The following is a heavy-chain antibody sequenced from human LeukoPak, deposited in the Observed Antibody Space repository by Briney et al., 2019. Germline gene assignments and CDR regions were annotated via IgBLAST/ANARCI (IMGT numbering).Heavy chain of an antibody. D-gene: IGHD3-22*01. CDR2: INPSGDST. CDR1: GYTFSSYY. CDR3: ARVTYSNGWYDS. V-gene: IGHV1-46*01. J-gene: IGHJ5*01. Sequence: GASVKVSCKASGYTFSSYYMLWLRQAPGQGLEWMGIINPSGDSTTYAQKFQGRITMTRDTSTTTAYMELSSLSSEDTAVYYCARVTYSNGWYDSWGQGTLVTVSS.